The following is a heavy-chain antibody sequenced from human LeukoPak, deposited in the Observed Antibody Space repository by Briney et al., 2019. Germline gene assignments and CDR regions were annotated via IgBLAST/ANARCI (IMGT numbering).Heavy chain of an antibody. CDR3: ARGRVGATDFDY. V-gene: IGHV3-21*01. CDR1: GFTFSSYS. Sequence: PGGSLRLSCAASGFTFSSYSMNWVRQAPGKGLEWVSSISSSSSYIYYADSVKGRFTISRDNAKNSLYLQMNSLRAEDTAVYYCARGRVGATDFDYWGQGTLVTVSS. J-gene: IGHJ4*02. CDR2: ISSSSSYI. D-gene: IGHD1-26*01.